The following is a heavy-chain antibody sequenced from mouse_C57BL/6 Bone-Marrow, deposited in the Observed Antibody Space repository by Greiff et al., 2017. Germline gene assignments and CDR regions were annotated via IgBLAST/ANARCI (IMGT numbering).Heavy chain of an antibody. Sequence: EVKLEESGPGLVKPSQSLSLTCSVTGYSITSGYYWNWIRQFPGNKLEWMGYISYDGSNNYNPSLKNRISLTRDTSKNQFFLKLNSVTTEDTATYYCAREDYGSRGGDWGQGTTLTVSS. J-gene: IGHJ2*01. D-gene: IGHD1-1*01. V-gene: IGHV3-6*01. CDR2: ISYDGSN. CDR3: AREDYGSRGGD. CDR1: GYSITSGYY.